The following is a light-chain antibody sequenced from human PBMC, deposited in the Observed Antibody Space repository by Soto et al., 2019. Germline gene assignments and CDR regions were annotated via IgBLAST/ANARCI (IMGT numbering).Light chain of an antibody. CDR1: QSVSSSY. Sequence: ETVLTQSPGTLSLSPGERATLSCRASQSVSSSYLAWYQQKPGQAPRLLIHGPSRRATGIPDRFSASGSGTDFTLTISRLEPEDFAVYYCQQYGSSPFPFGQGTKVDIK. J-gene: IGKJ1*01. V-gene: IGKV3-20*01. CDR3: QQYGSSPFP. CDR2: GPS.